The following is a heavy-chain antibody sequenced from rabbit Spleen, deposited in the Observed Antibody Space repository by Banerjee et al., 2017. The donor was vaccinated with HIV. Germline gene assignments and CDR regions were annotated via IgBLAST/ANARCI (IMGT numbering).Heavy chain of an antibody. Sequence: QEQLEESGGGLVQPEGSLTLTCTASGFSFSSNYWISWVRQAPGKGLEWITWFYNGDGRTIYASWAKGRFTISKTSSTTVTLQMTSLTAADTATYFCARWIANEPFFNLWGPGTLVTVS. CDR3: ARWIANEPFFNL. J-gene: IGHJ4*01. CDR2: FYNGDGRT. D-gene: IGHD6-1*01. V-gene: IGHV1S45*01. CDR1: GFSFSSNYW.